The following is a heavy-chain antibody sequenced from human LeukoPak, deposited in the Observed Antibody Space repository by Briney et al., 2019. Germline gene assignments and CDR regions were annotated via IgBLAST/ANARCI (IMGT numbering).Heavy chain of an antibody. CDR3: AKKSVSGVYDYFEY. J-gene: IGHJ4*02. CDR2: IYTSGST. D-gene: IGHD5/OR15-5a*01. Sequence: PSETLSLTCTVSGGSISSYYWSWIRQPAGKGLEWIGRIYTSGSTNYNPSLKSRVTMSVDTSKNQFSLKLSSVTAADTAVYYCAKKSVSGVYDYFEYWGQGTLVTVSS. CDR1: GGSISSYY. V-gene: IGHV4-4*07.